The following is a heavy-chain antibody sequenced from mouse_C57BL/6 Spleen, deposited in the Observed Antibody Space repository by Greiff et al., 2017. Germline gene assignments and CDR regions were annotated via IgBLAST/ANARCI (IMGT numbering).Heavy chain of an antibody. CDR1: GYTFTSYW. CDR2: IDPSDSST. Sequence: VQLQQPGAELVMPGASVKLSCKASGYTFTSYWMHWVKQRPGQGLEWIGEIDPSDSSTNYNQKFKGKSTLTVDKSSSTAYMQLSSLTSEDSAVYYCARGVVNAMDYWGQGTSVTVSS. D-gene: IGHD1-1*01. J-gene: IGHJ4*01. V-gene: IGHV1-69*01. CDR3: ARGVVNAMDY.